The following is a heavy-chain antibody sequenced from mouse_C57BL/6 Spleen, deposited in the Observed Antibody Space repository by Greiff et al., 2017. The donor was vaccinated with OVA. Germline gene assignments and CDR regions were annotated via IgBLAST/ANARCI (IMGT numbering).Heavy chain of an antibody. Sequence: VQLQQSGTVLARPEASVKMSCKTSGYTFTSYWMHWVKQRPGQGLEWIGAIYPGNSDTSYNQKFKGKAKLTAVTSASTAYMELSSLTNEDSAVYYGTREDYGSSYWFAYWGQGTLVTVSA. V-gene: IGHV1-5*01. CDR3: TREDYGSSYWFAY. D-gene: IGHD1-1*01. J-gene: IGHJ3*01. CDR2: IYPGNSDT. CDR1: GYTFTSYW.